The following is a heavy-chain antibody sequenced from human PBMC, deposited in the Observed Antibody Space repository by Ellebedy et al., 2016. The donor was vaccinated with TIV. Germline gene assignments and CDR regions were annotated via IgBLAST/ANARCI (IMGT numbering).Heavy chain of an antibody. V-gene: IGHV3-74*01. J-gene: IGHJ4*02. CDR2: IDSDGHTT. Sequence: PGGSLRLSCTASGFTFSYYWMHWVRQAPGKGLEWVSRIDSDGHTTRYADLVEGRFTISRDNAKDTLYLQMSSLRDEDTAIYDCAREGWGETVRGYWGLGTQVTVSS. D-gene: IGHD3-10*01. CDR3: AREGWGETVRGY. CDR1: GFTFSYYW.